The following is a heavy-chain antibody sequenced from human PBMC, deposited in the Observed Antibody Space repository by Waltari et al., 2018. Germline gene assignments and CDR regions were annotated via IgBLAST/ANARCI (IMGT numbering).Heavy chain of an antibody. CDR2: IWDDGSNK. D-gene: IGHD3-9*01. J-gene: IGHJ3*02. CDR3: ARGEGDYDILTGSPDAFDI. Sequence: QVQLVESGGGVVQPGRSLRLSCAASGFTFSSYGMHWVRMAPGQGREWVAVIWDDGSNKYYADAVKGRFTISRDNSKNTLYLQMNSLRAEDTAVYYCARGEGDYDILTGSPDAFDIWGQGTMVTVSS. V-gene: IGHV3-33*01. CDR1: GFTFSSYG.